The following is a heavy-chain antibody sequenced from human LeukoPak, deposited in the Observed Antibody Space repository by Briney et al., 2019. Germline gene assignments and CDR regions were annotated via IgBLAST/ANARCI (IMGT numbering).Heavy chain of an antibody. CDR1: SDSISSSY. CDR2: IYYSGST. CDR3: ARGYCSSTICFQYFHH. D-gene: IGHD2-2*01. V-gene: IGHV4-59*01. Sequence: SSETLSLTCTVSSDSISSSYWSWIRQPPGKGLEWIGHIYYSGSTNYNPSLKSRVAISVDTSKNQFSLKLNSVTAADTAVYYCARGYCSSTICFQYFHHWGQGTLVTVSS. J-gene: IGHJ1*01.